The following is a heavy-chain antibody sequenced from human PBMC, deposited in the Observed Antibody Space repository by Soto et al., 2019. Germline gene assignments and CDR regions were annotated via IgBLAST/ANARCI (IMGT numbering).Heavy chain of an antibody. D-gene: IGHD2-2*01. Sequence: GGSLRLSCAASGFTFSSYAMSWVRQAPGKGLEWVSAISGSGGSTYYADSVKGRFTISRDKSKNTLYVEMNSLRAEDTAIYYCAKGGSIVVVPGALAGAFDIWGQGTMVTVS. J-gene: IGHJ3*02. CDR2: ISGSGGST. V-gene: IGHV3-23*01. CDR3: AKGGSIVVVPGALAGAFDI. CDR1: GFTFSSYA.